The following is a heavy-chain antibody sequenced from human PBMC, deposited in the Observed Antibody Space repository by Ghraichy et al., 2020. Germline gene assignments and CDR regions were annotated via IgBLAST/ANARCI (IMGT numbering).Heavy chain of an antibody. J-gene: IGHJ3*02. V-gene: IGHV3-33*01. Sequence: GGSLRLSCAASGFTFSSYGMHWVRQAPGKGLEWVAVIWYDGSNKYYADSVKGRFTISRDNSKNTLYLQMNSLRAEDTAVYYCARLLYYDILTGHMAAFDIWGQGTMVTVSS. CDR3: ARLLYYDILTGHMAAFDI. CDR1: GFTFSSYG. CDR2: IWYDGSNK. D-gene: IGHD3-9*01.